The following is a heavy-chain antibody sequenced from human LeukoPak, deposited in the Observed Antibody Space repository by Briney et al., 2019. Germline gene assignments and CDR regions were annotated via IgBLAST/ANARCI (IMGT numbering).Heavy chain of an antibody. J-gene: IGHJ6*04. D-gene: IGHD1-1*01. CDR1: EFTFSSYS. Sequence: GGSLRLSCAASEFTFSSYSMNWVRQAPGKGLEWVSSISSSSSYIYYADSVKGRFTISRDNAKSSLYLQMNILRAEDTAVYYCARPIWWNDHRSYGMDVWGKGTTVTVSS. V-gene: IGHV3-21*01. CDR2: ISSSSSYI. CDR3: ARPIWWNDHRSYGMDV.